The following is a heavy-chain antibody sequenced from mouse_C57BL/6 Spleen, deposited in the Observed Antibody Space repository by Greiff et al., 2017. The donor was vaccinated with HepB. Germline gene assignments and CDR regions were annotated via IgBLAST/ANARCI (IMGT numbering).Heavy chain of an antibody. J-gene: IGHJ1*03. Sequence: VKLVESGPGLVQPSQSLSITCTVSGFSLTSYGVHWVRQSPGKGLEWLGVIWRGGSTDYNAAFMSRLSITKDNSKSQVFFKMNSLQVDDTAIYYCAKSNYGSRNWYFDVWGTGTTVTVSS. CDR3: AKSNYGSRNWYFDV. CDR1: GFSLTSYG. D-gene: IGHD1-1*01. V-gene: IGHV2-5*01. CDR2: IWRGGST.